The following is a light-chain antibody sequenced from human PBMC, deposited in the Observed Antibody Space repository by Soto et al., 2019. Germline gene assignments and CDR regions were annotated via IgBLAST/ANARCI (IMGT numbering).Light chain of an antibody. Sequence: SYELTQPPSVSVAPGKTARITCGGNNIGSKSVHWYQQKPGQAPVLVIYYDSDRPSGIPERFSGSNSGNTATLTISRVEAADEADYYCQVWHSSSDHYVFGTGTKLTVL. J-gene: IGLJ1*01. CDR1: NIGSKS. CDR2: YDS. CDR3: QVWHSSSDHYV. V-gene: IGLV3-21*04.